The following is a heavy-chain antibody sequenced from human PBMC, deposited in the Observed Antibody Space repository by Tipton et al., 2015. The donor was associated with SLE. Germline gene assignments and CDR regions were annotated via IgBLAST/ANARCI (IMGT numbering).Heavy chain of an antibody. Sequence: LRLSCTVSGGSISSGGYYWSWIRQHPGKGLEWIGYIYYSGSTYYNPSLKSRVTISVDTSKNQFSLKLSSVTAADTAVYYCARLYYYDSSGYYYFDYWGQGTLVTVSS. CDR2: IYYSGST. D-gene: IGHD3-22*01. V-gene: IGHV4-31*03. CDR1: GGSISSGGYY. CDR3: ARLYYYDSSGYYYFDY. J-gene: IGHJ4*02.